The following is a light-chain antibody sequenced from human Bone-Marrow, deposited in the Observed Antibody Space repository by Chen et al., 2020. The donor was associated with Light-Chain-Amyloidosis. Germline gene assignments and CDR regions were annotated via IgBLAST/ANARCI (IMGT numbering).Light chain of an antibody. J-gene: IGLJ3*02. Sequence: SYELTQPPSVSVSLGQMARITCSGEALPKKYAYWYQQKPGQFPVLVIYKDSERPSGIPERFSGSRSGTIVTLKISGGQAEDEADYYCLSADSSGTWVFGGGTKLTVL. CDR1: ALPKKY. CDR3: LSADSSGTWV. CDR2: KDS. V-gene: IGLV3-16*01.